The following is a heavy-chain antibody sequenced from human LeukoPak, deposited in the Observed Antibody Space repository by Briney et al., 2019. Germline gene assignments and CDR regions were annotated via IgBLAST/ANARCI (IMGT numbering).Heavy chain of an antibody. J-gene: IGHJ4*02. CDR2: IIPIFGTA. V-gene: IGHV1-69*05. CDR3: ARMYYYGSGGYSNSAHFDY. D-gene: IGHD3-10*01. CDR1: GGTFSSYA. Sequence: SVKVSCKASGGTFSSYAISWVRQAPGQGLEWMGGIIPIFGTANYAQKFQGRVTITTDESTSTAYMELSSLRSEDTAVYYCARMYYYGSGGYSNSAHFDYWGQGTLVTVSS.